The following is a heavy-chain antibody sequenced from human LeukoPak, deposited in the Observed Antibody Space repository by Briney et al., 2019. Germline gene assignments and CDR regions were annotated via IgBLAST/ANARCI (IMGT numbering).Heavy chain of an antibody. CDR1: GYTFTGYY. CDR2: INPNSGGT. J-gene: IGHJ4*02. Sequence: ASVKVSCKASGYTFTGYYLHWVRQAPGQGLEWMGWINPNSGGTNYAQKFQGRVTMTRDTSISTAYMELSRLRSDDTAVYYCRTDRYGDYGDYIDYWGQGTLVTVSS. D-gene: IGHD4-17*01. CDR3: RTDRYGDYGDYIDY. V-gene: IGHV1-2*02.